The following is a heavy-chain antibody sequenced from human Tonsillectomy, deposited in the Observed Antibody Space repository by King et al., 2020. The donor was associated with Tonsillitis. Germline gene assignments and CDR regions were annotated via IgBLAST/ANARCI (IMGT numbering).Heavy chain of an antibody. V-gene: IGHV3-7*03. D-gene: IGHD3-9*01. CDR1: GFTFSSYW. Sequence: VQLVESGGDLVQPGGSLRLSCAASGFTFSSYWMSWVRQAPGKGLEWVANIKQDGSEKYYVDSVKGRFTISRDNAKNSLYLQMNSLRAEDTAVYYCASWLQLRGNDAFDIWGQGTMVTVSS. CDR3: ASWLQLRGNDAFDI. CDR2: IKQDGSEK. J-gene: IGHJ3*02.